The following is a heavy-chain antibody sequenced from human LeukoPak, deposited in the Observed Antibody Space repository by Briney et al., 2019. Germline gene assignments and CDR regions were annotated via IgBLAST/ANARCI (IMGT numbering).Heavy chain of an antibody. CDR1: GGSISSYY. CDR2: IYYSGST. V-gene: IGHV4-59*01. Sequence: SETLSLTCTVSGGSISSYYWSWMRQPPGKGLEWIGYIYYSGSTNYNPSLKSRVTISVDTSKNQFSLKLSSVTAADTAVYYCARDSDPRGRFDYWGQGTLVTVSS. J-gene: IGHJ4*02. D-gene: IGHD3-10*01. CDR3: ARDSDPRGRFDY.